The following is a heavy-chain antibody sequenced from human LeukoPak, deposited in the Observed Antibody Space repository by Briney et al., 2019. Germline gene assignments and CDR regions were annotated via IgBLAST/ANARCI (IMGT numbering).Heavy chain of an antibody. CDR1: GGSVSSSIYY. J-gene: IGHJ3*02. D-gene: IGHD2-2*02. V-gene: IGHV4-39*07. CDR3: ALVYCSSTRCYIGAFDI. Sequence: SETLSLTCTVSGGSVSSSIYYWGWIRQPPGKGLEWIGSIYYSGSTSYNPSLKSRVTISVDTSKNQFSLKLSSVTAADTAVYYCALVYCSSTRCYIGAFDIWGQGTMVTVSS. CDR2: IYYSGST.